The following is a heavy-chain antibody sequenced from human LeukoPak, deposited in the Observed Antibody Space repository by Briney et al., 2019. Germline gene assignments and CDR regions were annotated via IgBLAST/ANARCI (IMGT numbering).Heavy chain of an antibody. V-gene: IGHV1-2*02. CDR2: INPNSGGT. CDR3: ARDRGGDAFDI. J-gene: IGHJ3*02. Sequence: ASVKVSCKASGYTFTAYYMHWVRQAPGQGPEWMGWINPNSGGTKYAQNFQGRVTMTRDTSISTAYMELSSLRSDDTAVYYCARDRGGDAFDIWGQGTMVTVSS. CDR1: GYTFTAYY. D-gene: IGHD3-10*01.